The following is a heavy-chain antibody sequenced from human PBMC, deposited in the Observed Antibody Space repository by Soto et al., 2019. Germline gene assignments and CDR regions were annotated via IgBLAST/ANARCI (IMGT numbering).Heavy chain of an antibody. Sequence: QVQLQESGPGLVKHSQTLSLTCTVSGGSISSGGYYWSWIRQHPGKVLEWIGYIYYSGSTYYNTSPKSRVTISVDTSKNQFSLNLSSVTAADTAVYYCARAELNYYDSSGYPDYWGQGTLVTGSS. CDR2: IYYSGST. CDR1: GGSISSGGYY. J-gene: IGHJ4*02. D-gene: IGHD3-22*01. V-gene: IGHV4-31*03. CDR3: ARAELNYYDSSGYPDY.